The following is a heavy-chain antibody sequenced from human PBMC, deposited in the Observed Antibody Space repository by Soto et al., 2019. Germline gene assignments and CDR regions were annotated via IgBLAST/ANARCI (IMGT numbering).Heavy chain of an antibody. V-gene: IGHV1-18*01. CDR2: ISAYNGNT. CDR1: GYTFTSYG. Sequence: ASVKVSCKASGYTFTSYGISWVRQAPGQGLEWMGWISAYNGNTNYAQKLQGRVTMTTDTSTSTAYMELRSLRSDDTAVYYCARDLASSRLLGNWFDPWGQGTLVTVSS. CDR3: ARDLASSRLLGNWFDP. D-gene: IGHD6-13*01. J-gene: IGHJ5*02.